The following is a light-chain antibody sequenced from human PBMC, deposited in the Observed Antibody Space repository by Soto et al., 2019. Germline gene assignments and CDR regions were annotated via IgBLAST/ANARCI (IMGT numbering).Light chain of an antibody. Sequence: DIQMTQSPSTLSASVEDRVTITCRASQSLDSWLAWYQQKPGKPPKLLIYKTSILEFGVPSRFSDSGSRTLFSLSTSSLQPDDLATYHCQQYHTFSTFGQGTKVEIK. CDR2: KTS. V-gene: IGKV1-5*03. CDR3: QQYHTFST. CDR1: QSLDSW. J-gene: IGKJ1*01.